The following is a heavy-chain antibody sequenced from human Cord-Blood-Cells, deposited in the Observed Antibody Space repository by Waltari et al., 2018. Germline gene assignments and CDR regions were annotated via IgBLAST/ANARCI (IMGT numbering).Heavy chain of an antibody. V-gene: IGHV4-4*02. CDR3: ARDSSGWYWFDP. Sequence: QVQLQESGPGLVKPSGTLPLTCAVSGCPISSINCWSWVRQPPGKGLEWIGEIYHSGSTNYNPSLKSRVTISVDKSKNQFSLKLSSVTAADTAVYYCARDSSGWYWFDPWGQGTLVTVSS. D-gene: IGHD6-19*01. CDR1: GCPISSINC. J-gene: IGHJ5*02. CDR2: IYHSGST.